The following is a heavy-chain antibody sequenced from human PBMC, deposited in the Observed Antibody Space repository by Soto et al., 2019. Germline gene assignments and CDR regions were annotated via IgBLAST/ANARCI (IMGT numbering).Heavy chain of an antibody. D-gene: IGHD3-22*01. V-gene: IGHV4-59*01. CDR1: GGSISSYY. J-gene: IGHJ4*02. CDR3: ASLYDSSGYYGAARGFGY. Sequence: SETLSLTCTVSGGSISSYYWSWIRQPPGKGLEWIGYIYYSGSTNYNPSLKSRVTISVATSKNQFSLKLSSVTAADTAVYYCASLYDSSGYYGAARGFGYWGQGTLVTVSS. CDR2: IYYSGST.